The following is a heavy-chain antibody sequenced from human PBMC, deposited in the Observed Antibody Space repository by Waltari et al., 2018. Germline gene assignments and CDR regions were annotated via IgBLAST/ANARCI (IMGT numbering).Heavy chain of an antibody. J-gene: IGHJ4*02. Sequence: QVQLQQWGAGLLKPSETLSLTCAVYGGSFSGYYWSWIRQPPGKGLEWIGEINHSGSTNYNPSLKSRVTISVDTSKNQFSLKLSSVTAADTAVYYCARVVVPAAIMDYFDYWGQGTLVTVSS. CDR3: ARVVVPAAIMDYFDY. CDR1: GGSFSGYY. CDR2: INHSGST. V-gene: IGHV4-34*01. D-gene: IGHD2-2*02.